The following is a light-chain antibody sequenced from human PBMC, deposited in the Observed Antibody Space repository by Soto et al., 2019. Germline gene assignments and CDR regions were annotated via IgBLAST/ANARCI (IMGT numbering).Light chain of an antibody. J-gene: IGKJ5*01. Sequence: DIQLTQSPSFLSASVGDRVTITCRASQGISSYLAWYQQKPGKAPELLIYAASTLQSGVPSRFSGSGSGTEFTLTISSLQPEDFATYYCQQLNSYPLSITFGQGTRLENK. CDR3: QQLNSYPLSIT. CDR1: QGISSY. V-gene: IGKV1-9*01. CDR2: AAS.